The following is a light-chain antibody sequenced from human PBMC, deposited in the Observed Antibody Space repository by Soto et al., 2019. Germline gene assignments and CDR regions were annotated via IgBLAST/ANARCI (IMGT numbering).Light chain of an antibody. V-gene: IGLV1-51*01. CDR1: SSNIENNY. J-gene: IGLJ2*01. CDR3: GTWDSSLSVVV. CDR2: DSN. Sequence: QSVLTQPPPVSASPGQKVPTSCSGSSSNIENNYVSWYQQLPGTAPKLLFYDSNIRPSGIPDRFSGATSGTSAPLGITGLQTGDEAADYCGTWDSSLSVVVFGGGTKLTVL.